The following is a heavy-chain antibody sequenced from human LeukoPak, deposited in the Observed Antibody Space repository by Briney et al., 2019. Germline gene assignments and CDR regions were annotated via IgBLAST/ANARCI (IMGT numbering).Heavy chain of an antibody. D-gene: IGHD2-2*01. CDR1: GFTFSDYY. CDR2: ISSSGSTI. Sequence: PGGSLRLSCAASGFTFSDYYMSWIRQAPGKGLEWVSYISSSGSTIYYADSVKGRFTISRDNAKNSLYLQMNSLRAEDTAVYYCARRYCSSTNCYAFDYWGQGTLVTVSS. CDR3: ARRYCSSTNCYAFDY. V-gene: IGHV3-11*01. J-gene: IGHJ4*02.